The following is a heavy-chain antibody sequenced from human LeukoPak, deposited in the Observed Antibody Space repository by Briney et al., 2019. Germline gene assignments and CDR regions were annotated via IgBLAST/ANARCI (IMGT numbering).Heavy chain of an antibody. CDR1: GFTFSSYA. CDR2: ISGSGGST. D-gene: IGHD3-10*01. V-gene: IGHV3-23*01. Sequence: GGSLRLSCAASGFTFSSYAMSWVRQAPGKGLEWVSGISGSGGSTYYADSVKGRFTISRDNSKNTLYLQMNSLKAEDTAVYYCAKDFHGAGVVGAFDIWGEGTMVTVSS. CDR3: AKDFHGAGVVGAFDI. J-gene: IGHJ3*02.